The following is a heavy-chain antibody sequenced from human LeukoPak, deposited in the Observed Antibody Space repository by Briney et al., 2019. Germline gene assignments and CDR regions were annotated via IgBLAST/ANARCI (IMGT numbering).Heavy chain of an antibody. CDR3: VEDWRDESNCGGDCLQY. Sequence: GGSLRLSCVASGLTFSAYSMTWVRQAPGKGLDWVSSISVSGGGTYYADSVRGRFTISRDNSKNTLYLHMNSLRAEDTAVYYCVEDWRDESNCGGDCLQYWGQGTLVTVSS. CDR2: ISVSGGGT. CDR1: GLTFSAYS. V-gene: IGHV3-23*01. D-gene: IGHD2-21*02. J-gene: IGHJ4*02.